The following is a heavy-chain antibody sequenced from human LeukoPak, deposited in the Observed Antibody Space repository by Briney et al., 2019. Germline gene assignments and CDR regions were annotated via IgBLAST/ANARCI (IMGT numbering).Heavy chain of an antibody. D-gene: IGHD2-2*02. Sequence: SETLSLTCAVSGGSISSSNWWSWVRQPPGKGLEWIGEIYHSGSTNYNPSLKSRVTISVDTSKNQFSLKLSSVTAADTAVYYCARTPPIVVVPATIRGGWFDPWGQGTLVTVSS. CDR1: GGSISSSNW. J-gene: IGHJ5*02. V-gene: IGHV4-4*02. CDR2: IYHSGST. CDR3: ARTPPIVVVPATIRGGWFDP.